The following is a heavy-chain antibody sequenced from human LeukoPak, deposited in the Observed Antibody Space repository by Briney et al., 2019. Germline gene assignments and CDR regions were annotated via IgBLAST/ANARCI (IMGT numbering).Heavy chain of an antibody. CDR2: INWNGGST. CDR1: GFTFYDYG. V-gene: IGHV3-20*04. CDR3: ARDPSIAVAGGDAFDI. Sequence: GGSLRLSCAASGFTFYDYGMSWVRQAPGKGLEWVSGINWNGGSTGYADSVKGRFTISRDNAKNSPYLQMNSLRAEDTALYYCARDPSIAVAGGDAFDIWGQGTMVTVSS. D-gene: IGHD6-19*01. J-gene: IGHJ3*02.